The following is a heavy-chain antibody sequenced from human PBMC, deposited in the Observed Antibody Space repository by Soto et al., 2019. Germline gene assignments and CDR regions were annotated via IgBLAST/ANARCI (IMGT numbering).Heavy chain of an antibody. CDR1: GGTFSSYT. V-gene: IGHV1-69*02. Sequence: QVQLVQSGAEVKKPGSSVKVSCKASGGTFSSYTISWVRQAPGQGLEWMGRIIPILGIANYAQKFQGRVTITADKSTSTAYTELSSLRSEDTAVYYCARVVPADHYYYYGMDVWGQGTTVTVSS. CDR3: ARVVPADHYYYYGMDV. D-gene: IGHD2-2*01. J-gene: IGHJ6*02. CDR2: IIPILGIA.